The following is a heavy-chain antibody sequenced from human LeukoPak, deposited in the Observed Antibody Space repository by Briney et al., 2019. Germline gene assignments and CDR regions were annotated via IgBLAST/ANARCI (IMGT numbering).Heavy chain of an antibody. CDR2: ISRNSGDYT. Sequence: GGSLRLSCEASGFTFSIYDMYWVRQAPGKGLECVASISRNSGDYTLYAASVKGRFTISRDNSRSTLYLQMNSLRAEDTAVYYCANPFYSSSSAPDYWGQGTLVTVSS. V-gene: IGHV3-23*01. CDR1: GFTFSIYD. CDR3: ANPFYSSSSAPDY. D-gene: IGHD6-6*01. J-gene: IGHJ4*02.